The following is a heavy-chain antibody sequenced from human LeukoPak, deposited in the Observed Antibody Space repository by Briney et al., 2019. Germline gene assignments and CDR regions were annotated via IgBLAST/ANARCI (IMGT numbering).Heavy chain of an antibody. CDR1: GFSLSTSGAG. D-gene: IGHD4-23*01. CDR3: AHSTQYGGTPYGMDV. Sequence: ESGPTLVNPTQTLTLTCTFSGFSLSTSGAGVGWIRQPPGKTLEWLTLTYWNDDKRYSPSLKSRLTITKDPSKNQVVLTMTNMDPVDTATYYCAHSTQYGGTPYGMDVWGQGTTVTVSS. V-gene: IGHV2-5*01. J-gene: IGHJ6*02. CDR2: TYWNDDK.